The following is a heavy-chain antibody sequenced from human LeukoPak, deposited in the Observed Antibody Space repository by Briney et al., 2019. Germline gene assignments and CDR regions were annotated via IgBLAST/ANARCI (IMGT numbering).Heavy chain of an antibody. Sequence: SETLSLTCNVSGYSISSGYSWGWIRPSPGKGLEWIGRIYRTGTTYYNPSLRGRVTVSMDKSKNRFFLKLNSVTAADTATYFCARVTGDPSSGWWHDYWGQGTLVTVSS. D-gene: IGHD6-19*01. J-gene: IGHJ4*02. CDR3: ARVTGDPSSGWWHDY. CDR1: GYSISSGYS. CDR2: IYRTGTT. V-gene: IGHV4-38-2*02.